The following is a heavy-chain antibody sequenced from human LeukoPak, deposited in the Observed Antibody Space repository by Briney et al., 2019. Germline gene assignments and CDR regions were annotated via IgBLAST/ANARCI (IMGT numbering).Heavy chain of an antibody. Sequence: ASVKVSCKASGYTFTGYYMHWVRQAPGQGLEWMGWINPNSGGTNYAQKFQGRVTMTRDTSTSTVYMELSSLRSEDTAVYYCARGSSSPNYYYYGMDVWGQGTTVTVSS. CDR3: ARGSSSPNYYYYGMDV. V-gene: IGHV1-2*02. D-gene: IGHD6-13*01. J-gene: IGHJ6*02. CDR1: GYTFTGYY. CDR2: INPNSGGT.